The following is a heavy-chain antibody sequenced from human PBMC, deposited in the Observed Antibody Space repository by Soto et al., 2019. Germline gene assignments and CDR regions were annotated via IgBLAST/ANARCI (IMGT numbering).Heavy chain of an antibody. CDR3: ARLAEYCNGIKCYSNFDF. CDR1: AYNFTNFD. CDR2: MNPSSGET. J-gene: IGHJ4*01. D-gene: IGHD2-15*01. V-gene: IGHV1-8*01. Sequence: XSGKVSCKTSAYNFTNFDINWVRQAPGRGLVWMGWMNPSSGETGSAQNFQGRVTMTRDISTRTFFMQLTSLRSEDTAIYYCARLAEYCNGIKCYSNFDFWGRGTQVTGSS.